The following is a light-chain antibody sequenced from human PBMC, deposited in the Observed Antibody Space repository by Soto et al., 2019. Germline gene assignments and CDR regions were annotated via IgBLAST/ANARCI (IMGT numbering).Light chain of an antibody. CDR2: GAS. V-gene: IGKV3D-20*02. Sequence: EIVLTQSPAILSLSPGERATLSCRASQKISNKYLAWYQQKPGQAPRLLIFGASTRASGIPDRFSGRGSGTDFTLTISSLEPEDFAVYYCQQRSSWPFTFGPGTKVDIK. CDR1: QKISNKY. CDR3: QQRSSWPFT. J-gene: IGKJ3*01.